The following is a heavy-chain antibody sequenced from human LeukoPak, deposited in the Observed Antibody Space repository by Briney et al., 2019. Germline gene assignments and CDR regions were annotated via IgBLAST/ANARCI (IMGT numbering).Heavy chain of an antibody. CDR2: IYHSGST. J-gene: IGHJ2*01. CDR3: ARAGGYDSGWYFDL. V-gene: IGHV4-30-2*01. CDR1: GRSISSGGYS. D-gene: IGHD5-12*01. Sequence: SHTLSLTCAVSGRSISSGGYSWSWIRQPPGKGLEWIGYIYHSGSTYYNPSLKSRVTISVDRSKNQFSLKLSSVTAADTAVYYCARAGGYDSGWYFDLWGRGTLVTVSS.